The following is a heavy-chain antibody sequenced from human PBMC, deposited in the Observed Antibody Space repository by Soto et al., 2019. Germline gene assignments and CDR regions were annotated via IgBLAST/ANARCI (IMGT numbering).Heavy chain of an antibody. Sequence: QVHLVQSGAEVKKPGASVKLSCKASGYSFVNYYINWVRQAPGQGLEWMGIIYPRGGNISYAQKFQGRVSMTSDTAAITVYMELTSLRSDDTAVYFCARDWIAVAGSISFSQAFPLLDGMDLWGQGTTVTVSS. D-gene: IGHD6-19*01. CDR2: IYPRGGNI. V-gene: IGHV1-46*01. CDR3: ARDWIAVAGSISFSQAFPLLDGMDL. CDR1: GYSFVNYY. J-gene: IGHJ6*02.